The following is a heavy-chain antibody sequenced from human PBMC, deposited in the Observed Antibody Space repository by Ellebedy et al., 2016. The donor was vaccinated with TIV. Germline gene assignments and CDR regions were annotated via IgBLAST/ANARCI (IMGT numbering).Heavy chain of an antibody. CDR3: ARREWSYYPHDY. J-gene: IGHJ4*02. CDR2: IIPIFGTA. Sequence: SVKVSCXASGGTFSSYAISWVRQAPGQGLEWMGGIIPIFGTANYAQKFQGRVTITADESTSTAYMELRSLRSDDTAVYYCARREWSYYPHDYWGQGTLVTVSS. V-gene: IGHV1-69*13. D-gene: IGHD1-26*01. CDR1: GGTFSSYA.